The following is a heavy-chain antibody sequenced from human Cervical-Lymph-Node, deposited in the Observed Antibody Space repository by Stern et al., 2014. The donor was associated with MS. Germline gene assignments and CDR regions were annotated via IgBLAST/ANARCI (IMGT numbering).Heavy chain of an antibody. CDR2: IYYSGTT. V-gene: IGHV4-31*03. Sequence: VQLVESGPGLVKPSQTLSLTCTVSGGPISRDNYYWTWIRQHPGKGLEWIGHIYYSGTTYYNPSLKSRVSITVDTSKNLFSLRLSSVTAADTAVYYCARDHFTTSLDVWGHGTTVTVS. CDR3: ARDHFTTSLDV. D-gene: IGHD2-2*01. J-gene: IGHJ6*02. CDR1: GGPISRDNYY.